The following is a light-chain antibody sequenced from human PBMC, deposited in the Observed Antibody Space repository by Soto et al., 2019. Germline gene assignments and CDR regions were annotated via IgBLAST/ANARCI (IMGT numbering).Light chain of an antibody. Sequence: QSALTQPASVSGSPGQSITISCTGTSSDVGGYNYVSWYQQHPGKAPKLMIYNVSNRPSGVSNRFSGSKSGNTASLTISGLQAEDEGHYYCSSFTSTTPVLFGGGTKLTVL. V-gene: IGLV2-14*01. CDR2: NVS. CDR3: SSFTSTTPVL. CDR1: SSDVGGYNY. J-gene: IGLJ2*01.